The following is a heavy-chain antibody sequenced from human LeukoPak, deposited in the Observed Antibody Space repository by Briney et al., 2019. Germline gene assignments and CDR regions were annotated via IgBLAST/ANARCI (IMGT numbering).Heavy chain of an antibody. V-gene: IGHV3-66*01. J-gene: IGHJ4*02. Sequence: GGSLRLSCAASGFTVSSNYMSWVRQAPGKGLVWVSVIYSGGSTYYADSVKGRFTISRDNSKNTLYLQMNSLRAEDTAVYYCARVSYSSSWYDYWGQGTLVTVSS. D-gene: IGHD6-13*01. CDR1: GFTVSSNY. CDR2: IYSGGST. CDR3: ARVSYSSSWYDY.